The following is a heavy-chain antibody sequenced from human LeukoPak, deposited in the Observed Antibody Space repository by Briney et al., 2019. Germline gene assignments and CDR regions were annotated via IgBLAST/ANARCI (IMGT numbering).Heavy chain of an antibody. V-gene: IGHV7-4-1*02. CDR2: INTNTGNP. J-gene: IGHJ4*02. CDR1: GYTFTSYT. Sequence: GASVKVSCKTSGYTFTSYTINWVRQAPGQGLEWMGWINTNTGNPTYAQGFTGRFVFSSDTSITTAYLQISSLKAEDTAIYYCVTCYDSSGFWGYWGQGTLVTVSS. CDR3: VTCYDSSGFWGY. D-gene: IGHD3-22*01.